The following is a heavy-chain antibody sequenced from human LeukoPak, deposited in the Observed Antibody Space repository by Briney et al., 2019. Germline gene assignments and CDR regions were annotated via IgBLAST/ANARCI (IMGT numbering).Heavy chain of an antibody. CDR3: AKARGIVVVPAAILDY. D-gene: IGHD2-2*01. V-gene: IGHV3-23*01. Sequence: GGSLRLSCAASGFTFSSYAMSWVRQAPGKGLEWVSAISGSGGSTYYADSVKGRFTISRDNSKNTLYLQMNSLRAEDTAVYYCAKARGIVVVPAAILDYWGQGTLVTVSS. CDR2: ISGSGGST. CDR1: GFTFSSYA. J-gene: IGHJ4*02.